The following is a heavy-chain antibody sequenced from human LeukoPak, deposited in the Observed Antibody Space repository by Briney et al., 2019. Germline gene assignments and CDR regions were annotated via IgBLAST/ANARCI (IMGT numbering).Heavy chain of an antibody. CDR2: IRYDGSNK. J-gene: IGHJ6*03. V-gene: IGHV3-30*02. D-gene: IGHD2-2*01. Sequence: PGGSPRLSCAASRFTFSSYGMHWVRQAPGKGLEWVTFIRYDGSNKYYADSVKGRFTISRDNSKNTLYLQMNSLRAEDTAVYYCAKSLGQINCSSTSCYDYYYYYMDVWGKGTTVTVSS. CDR3: AKSLGQINCSSTSCYDYYYYYMDV. CDR1: RFTFSSYG.